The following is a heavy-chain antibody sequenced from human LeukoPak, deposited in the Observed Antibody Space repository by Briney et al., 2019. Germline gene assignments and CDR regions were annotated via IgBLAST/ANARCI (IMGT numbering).Heavy chain of an antibody. J-gene: IGHJ4*02. D-gene: IGHD2-2*01. Sequence: GGSLRLSCAASGFTFSSYWMSWVRQAPGKGLEWVANIKQDGSEKYYVDSVKGRFTISRDNAKNSLYLQMNSLRAEDTAVYYCAREQYCSSTSCYPDFDYWGQGTLVTVSS. CDR2: IKQDGSEK. CDR3: AREQYCSSTSCYPDFDY. CDR1: GFTFSSYW. V-gene: IGHV3-7*01.